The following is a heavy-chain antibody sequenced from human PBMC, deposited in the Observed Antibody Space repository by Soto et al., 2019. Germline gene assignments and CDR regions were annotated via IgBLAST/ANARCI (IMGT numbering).Heavy chain of an antibody. CDR2: INHSGST. D-gene: IGHD4-17*01. Sequence: PSETLSLTCAVYGGSFSGYYWSWIRQPPGKGLEWIGEINHSGSTNYNPSLKSRVTISVDTSKNQFSLKLSSVTAADTAVYYCARGYTADDYGDYIDYWGQGTLVTVSS. CDR3: ARGYTADDYGDYIDY. V-gene: IGHV4-34*01. J-gene: IGHJ4*02. CDR1: GGSFSGYY.